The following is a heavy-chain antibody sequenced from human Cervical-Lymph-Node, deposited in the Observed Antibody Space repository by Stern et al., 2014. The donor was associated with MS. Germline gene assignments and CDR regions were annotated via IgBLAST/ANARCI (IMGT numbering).Heavy chain of an antibody. CDR2: IYYDGSNR. J-gene: IGHJ1*01. V-gene: IGHV3-33*01. Sequence: VQLVESGGGVVQPGRSLRLSCAASGFTFSSSGMHWVSQAPGKGLEWLTIIYYDGSNRYYADSVKGRFTISRDNSKNTLYLQMNSLRAEDTAVYYCAREGGNTAEYFQHWGQGTLVTVSS. CDR1: GFTFSSSG. D-gene: IGHD4-23*01. CDR3: AREGGNTAEYFQH.